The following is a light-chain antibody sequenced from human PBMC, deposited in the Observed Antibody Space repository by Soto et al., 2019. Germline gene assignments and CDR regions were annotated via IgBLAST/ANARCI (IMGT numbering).Light chain of an antibody. CDR3: QQYSSYPYT. Sequence: DIQGTQSPSSLSASVGDRVTITCRASQSISSYLNWYQQKPGKAPKLLIYAASSLQSGVPSRFSGSGSGTDSTLTISSLQPEDFATYYCQQYSSYPYTFGQGTRLEIK. J-gene: IGKJ5*01. V-gene: IGKV1-39*01. CDR2: AAS. CDR1: QSISSY.